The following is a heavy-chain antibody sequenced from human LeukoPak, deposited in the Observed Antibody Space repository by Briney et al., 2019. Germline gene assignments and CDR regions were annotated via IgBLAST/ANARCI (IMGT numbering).Heavy chain of an antibody. CDR1: GFTVGDYA. CDR2: IRSKAYGGTT. J-gene: IGHJ4*02. CDR3: SRDMSVSVAGYFDY. D-gene: IGHD6-19*01. V-gene: IGHV3-49*03. Sequence: GGSLRLSCTASGFTVGDYAMSWFRQAPGKGLEWVGFIRSKAYGGTTEYAASVKGRFTISRDDSKSIAYLQMNSLKTEDTAVYYCSRDMSVSVAGYFDYWGQGTLVTVSS.